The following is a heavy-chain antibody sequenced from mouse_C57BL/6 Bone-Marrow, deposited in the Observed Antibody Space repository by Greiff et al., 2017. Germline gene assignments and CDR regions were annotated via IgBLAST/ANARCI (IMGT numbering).Heavy chain of an antibody. D-gene: IGHD6-5*01. CDR1: GYTFTSYW. CDR2: IYPGNGGT. CDR3: ARLPYDYYSMDY. V-gene: IGHV1-53*01. Sequence: QVQLQQPGPELVKPGASVKMSCKASGYTFTSYWMHWVKQRPGQGLEWIGNIYPGNGGTNYNEKFKSKATLTVDKSSSTAYMQLSSLTSDDSAVYYCARLPYDYYSMDYWGQGTTVTVSS. J-gene: IGHJ4*01.